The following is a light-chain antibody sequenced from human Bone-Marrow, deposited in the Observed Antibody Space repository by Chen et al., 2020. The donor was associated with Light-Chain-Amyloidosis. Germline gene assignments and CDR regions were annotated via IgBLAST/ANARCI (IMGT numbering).Light chain of an antibody. V-gene: IGLV6-57*01. Sequence: NFMLTQPHSVSESPGKTVIISCTRSSGSIATNYVQWYQQRPGSSPTPVIYEDDQRPSGVPDRFSGSSDRSSNSASLTLSGLKAEDEADYYCQSYQGSSQGVFGGGTKLTVL. CDR2: EDD. J-gene: IGLJ3*02. CDR1: SGSIATNY. CDR3: QSYQGSSQGV.